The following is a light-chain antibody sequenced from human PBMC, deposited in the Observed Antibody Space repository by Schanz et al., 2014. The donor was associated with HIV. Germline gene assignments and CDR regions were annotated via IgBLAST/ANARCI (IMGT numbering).Light chain of an antibody. Sequence: EIVLTQSPGTLSVAPGERATLTCRASQYIHRNFLGWHQQKLGQAPRLLIYATSFRAAGIPDRFSGSGSETDFTLTISRLEPEDFAVYYCQQYGSSPWTFGQGTRVDVK. CDR3: QQYGSSPWT. CDR2: ATS. CDR1: QYIHRNF. V-gene: IGKV3-20*01. J-gene: IGKJ1*01.